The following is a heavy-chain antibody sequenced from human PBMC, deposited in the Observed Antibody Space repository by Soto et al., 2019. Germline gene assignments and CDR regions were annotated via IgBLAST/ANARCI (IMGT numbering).Heavy chain of an antibody. Sequence: GGSLRLSCEASGFTFSGYWMSWVRQAPGKGLGWVADIKHDGSVQYYVDSVKGRFTIPRDNAKKLLYLQMNGLRAEDTALYYCARATYSNAWYRFDLWGQGTLVTVSS. J-gene: IGHJ4*02. D-gene: IGHD4-4*01. CDR1: GFTFSGYW. V-gene: IGHV3-7*03. CDR3: ARATYSNAWYRFDL. CDR2: IKHDGSVQ.